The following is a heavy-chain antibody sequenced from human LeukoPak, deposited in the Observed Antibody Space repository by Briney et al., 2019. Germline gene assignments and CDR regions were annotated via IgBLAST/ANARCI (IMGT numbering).Heavy chain of an antibody. CDR1: GDSVSNNIAT. V-gene: IGHV6-1*01. Sequence: PSQTLSLTCAISGDSVSNNIATWNWIRQSPSRGLEWLGRTYYRSRWGNDYAISVKSRITINPDTSKNQFSLQLNSVTPEDTAVYYCARDSAGWYWAFDFWGQGTPVTVSS. CDR3: ARDSAGWYWAFDF. J-gene: IGHJ4*02. D-gene: IGHD6-19*01. CDR2: TYYRSRWGN.